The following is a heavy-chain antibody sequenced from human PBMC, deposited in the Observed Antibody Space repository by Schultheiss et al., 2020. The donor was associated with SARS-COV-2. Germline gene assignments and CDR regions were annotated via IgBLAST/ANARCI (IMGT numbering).Heavy chain of an antibody. CDR1: GFTFSSYP. V-gene: IGHV3-19*01. J-gene: IGHJ4*02. Sequence: GGSLRLSCAASGFTFSSYPMSWVRQAPGKGLEWVSGVSWNGSRTHYADSVKGRFTISRDNSKNTLYLQMNSLRAEDTAVYYCARDFENDYGDYPGYFDYWGQGTLVTVSS. D-gene: IGHD4-17*01. CDR3: ARDFENDYGDYPGYFDY. CDR2: VSWNGSRT.